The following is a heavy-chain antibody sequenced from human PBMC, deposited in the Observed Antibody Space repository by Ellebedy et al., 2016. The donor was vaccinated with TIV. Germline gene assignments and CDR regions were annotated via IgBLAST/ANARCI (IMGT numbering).Heavy chain of an antibody. J-gene: IGHJ6*02. CDR3: ARSGSGLARMDV. D-gene: IGHD6-19*01. CDR1: GYTFTSYD. CDR2: MNPNSGNT. V-gene: IGHV1-8*01. Sequence: ASVKVSCXASGYTFTSYDINWVRQATGQGLEWMGWMNPNSGNTGYAQKFQGRVTMTRNTSISTAYMELSSLRSEDTAVYYCARSGSGLARMDVWGQGTTVTVSS.